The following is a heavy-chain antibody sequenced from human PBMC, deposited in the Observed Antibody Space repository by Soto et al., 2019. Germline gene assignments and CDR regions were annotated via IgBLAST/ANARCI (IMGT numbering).Heavy chain of an antibody. V-gene: IGHV4-34*01. CDR3: ARGQEGYCGGDCYSGWFDP. Sequence: QVQLQQWGAGLLKPSETLSLTCAVYGGSFSGYYWSLIRQPPGKGLEWIGEINHSGSTNYNPSLKSPVTISVDTYKNQFSLKLRSVTAADTAVYYCARGQEGYCGGDCYSGWFDPWGQGTLVTVSS. CDR2: INHSGST. D-gene: IGHD2-21*02. CDR1: GGSFSGYY. J-gene: IGHJ5*02.